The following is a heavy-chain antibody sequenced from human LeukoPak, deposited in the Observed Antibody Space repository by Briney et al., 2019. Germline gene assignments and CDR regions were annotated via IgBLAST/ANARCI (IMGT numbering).Heavy chain of an antibody. D-gene: IGHD1-14*01. J-gene: IGHJ6*03. CDR1: SGSFTYYY. Sequence: SETLSLTCAVYSGSFTYYYWGWIRQSPGKGREWIGEINHSGSTHYNPSLESRVTILVDTSKNQFSVKLTSVTAADTAVYYCARVRYESLDYYYYMDGWSKGTTMSVSS. CDR3: ARVRYESLDYYYYMDG. CDR2: INHSGST. V-gene: IGHV4-34*01.